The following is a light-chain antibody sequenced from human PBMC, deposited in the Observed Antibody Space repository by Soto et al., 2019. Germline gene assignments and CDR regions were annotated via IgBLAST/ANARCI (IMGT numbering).Light chain of an antibody. CDR1: QDITNY. V-gene: IGKV1-33*01. CDR2: DAS. CDR3: QQYDNLPRT. Sequence: DIQMIQSPSSLSASVGDRVTITCQASQDITNYLNWYQLKPGKAPKHLIYDASNLETGVPSRFSGSGSGTDFTLTISSLQPEDFATYCCQQYDNLPRTFGQGTKLEIK. J-gene: IGKJ2*01.